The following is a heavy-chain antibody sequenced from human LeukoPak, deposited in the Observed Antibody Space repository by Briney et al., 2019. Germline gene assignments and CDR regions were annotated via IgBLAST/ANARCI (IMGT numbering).Heavy chain of an antibody. CDR1: GFTFSSYG. Sequence: GGSLRLSCAASGFTFSSYGMSWVRQAPGKGLEWVSSISSSSSNIYYADSVKGRFTISRDNAKNSLYLQMNSLRVEDTAVYYCARCTTGRTFGSLREIKRSREIDYWGQGTLVTVSS. V-gene: IGHV3-21*01. CDR2: ISSSSSNI. D-gene: IGHD1-1*01. CDR3: ARCTTGRTFGSLREIKRSREIDY. J-gene: IGHJ4*02.